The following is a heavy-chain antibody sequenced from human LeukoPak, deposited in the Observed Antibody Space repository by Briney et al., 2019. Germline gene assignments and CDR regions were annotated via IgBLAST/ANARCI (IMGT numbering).Heavy chain of an antibody. CDR2: ISGSGGST. V-gene: IGHV3-23*01. Sequence: GGSLRLSCAASGFTFSSDAMSWVRQAPGKGLEWVSAISGSGGSTYYADSVKGRFTISRDNSKNTLYLQMNSLRAEDTAVYFCAKEQGYCSGGSCYSGYFDYWGQGTLVTVSS. CDR1: GFTFSSDA. CDR3: AKEQGYCSGGSCYSGYFDY. J-gene: IGHJ4*02. D-gene: IGHD2-15*01.